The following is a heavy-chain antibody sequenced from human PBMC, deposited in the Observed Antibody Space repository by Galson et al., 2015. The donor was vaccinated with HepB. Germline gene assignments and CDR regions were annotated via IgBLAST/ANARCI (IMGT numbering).Heavy chain of an antibody. CDR3: AKDGPDNWNDGGPDASDI. CDR2: ILYDGSNK. J-gene: IGHJ3*02. CDR1: GFTFSSYG. Sequence: SLRLSCAASGFTFSSYGMHWVRQAPGKGLEWVAVILYDGSNKYYADSVKGRFTISRDNSKSTLYLQMNSLRAEDTAVYYCAKDGPDNWNDGGPDASDIWGQGTMVTVSS. D-gene: IGHD1-1*01. V-gene: IGHV3-30*18.